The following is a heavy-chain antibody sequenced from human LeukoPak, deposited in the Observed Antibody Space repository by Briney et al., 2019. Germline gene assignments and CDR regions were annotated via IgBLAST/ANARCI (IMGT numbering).Heavy chain of an antibody. CDR1: GGSFSGYY. CDR2: INHSGST. Sequence: SETLSLTCAVYGGSFSGYYWSWIRQPPGKGLEWIGEINHSGSTNYNPSLKSRVTISVDTSKNQFSLKLSSVTAADTAVYYCAGRGYWRGVDYWGQGTLVTVSS. V-gene: IGHV4-34*01. J-gene: IGHJ4*02. D-gene: IGHD5-18*01. CDR3: AGRGYWRGVDY.